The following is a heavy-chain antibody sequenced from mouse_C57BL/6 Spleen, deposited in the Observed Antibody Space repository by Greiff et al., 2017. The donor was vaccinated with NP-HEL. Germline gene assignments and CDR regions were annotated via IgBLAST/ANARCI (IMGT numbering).Heavy chain of an antibody. V-gene: IGHV5-9*01. CDR1: GFTFSSYT. J-gene: IGHJ4*01. D-gene: IGHD4-1*01. CDR2: ISGGGGNT. CDR3: ARNWDRNYAMDY. Sequence: EVHLVESGGGLVKPGGSLKLSCAASGFTFSSYTMSWVRQTPEKRLEWVATISGGGGNTYYPDSVKGRFTISRDNAKNTLYLQMSSLRSEDTALYYCARNWDRNYAMDYWGQGTSVTVSS.